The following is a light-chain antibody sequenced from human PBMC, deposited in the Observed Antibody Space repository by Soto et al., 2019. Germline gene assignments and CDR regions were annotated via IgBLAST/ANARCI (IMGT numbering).Light chain of an antibody. CDR3: QHYGSSPLS. CDR1: QSVSSSY. J-gene: IGKJ2*01. Sequence: EIVLTQSPGTLSLSPGERATLSCRASQSVSSSYLAWYQQKPGQAPRLLIYGASSRATGIPDRFSGSGSGTDITLTISRLEPEDFAVYYCQHYGSSPLSFGQGAKLEIK. V-gene: IGKV3-20*01. CDR2: GAS.